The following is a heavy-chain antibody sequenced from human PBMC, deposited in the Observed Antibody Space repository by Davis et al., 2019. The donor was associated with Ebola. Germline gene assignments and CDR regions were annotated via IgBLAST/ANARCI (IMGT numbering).Heavy chain of an antibody. Sequence: GESLKISCAASGFTFSNHWMHWVRQAPGKGLVWVSRINGDGSSTSYADSVKGRFTISRDNAKNTLYLQMNSLRAEDTAIYYCARNDYFADWGQGTLVTVSS. CDR1: GFTFSNHW. CDR2: INGDGSST. CDR3: ARNDYFAD. J-gene: IGHJ4*02. V-gene: IGHV3-74*01.